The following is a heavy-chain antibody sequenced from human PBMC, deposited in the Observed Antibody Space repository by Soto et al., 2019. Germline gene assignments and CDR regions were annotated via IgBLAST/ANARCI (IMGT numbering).Heavy chain of an antibody. D-gene: IGHD6-6*01. J-gene: IGHJ5*02. Sequence: GASVKVSCKASGYTFTSYAMHWVRQAPGQRLEWMGWINAGNGNTKYSQKFQGRVTITRDTSASTAYMELSSLRSEDTAVYYCALHSSTSYNWFDPWGQGTLVTVSS. CDR2: INAGNGNT. V-gene: IGHV1-3*01. CDR1: GYTFTSYA. CDR3: ALHSSTSYNWFDP.